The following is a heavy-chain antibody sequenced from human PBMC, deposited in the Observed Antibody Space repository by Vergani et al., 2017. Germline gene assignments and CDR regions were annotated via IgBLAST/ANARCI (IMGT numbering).Heavy chain of an antibody. J-gene: IGHJ4*02. Sequence: EVQLVESGGGLVQPGGSLRLSCAASGFTVSSNYMSWVRQAPGKGLEWVSVIYSGGSTYYADSVKGRFTISRDNSKNTLYLQMNSLRAEDTAVYYCARLGDSGYDRSDYWGQGTLVTVSS. V-gene: IGHV3-66*02. CDR3: ARLGDSGYDRSDY. D-gene: IGHD5-12*01. CDR1: GFTVSSNY. CDR2: IYSGGST.